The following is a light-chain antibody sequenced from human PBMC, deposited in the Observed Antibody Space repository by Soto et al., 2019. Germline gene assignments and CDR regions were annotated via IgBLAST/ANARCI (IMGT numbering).Light chain of an antibody. CDR2: AAS. J-gene: IGKJ2*01. CDR1: QSISSY. Sequence: DIPMTQSPSSLSASVGDRVTITCRASQSISSYLNWYQQKPGKAPKLLIYAASSLQSGVQSRFSGSGSGTDFTLTISSLQPEDFATYYCQQSYSTPYTFGQGTKLEIK. V-gene: IGKV1-39*01. CDR3: QQSYSTPYT.